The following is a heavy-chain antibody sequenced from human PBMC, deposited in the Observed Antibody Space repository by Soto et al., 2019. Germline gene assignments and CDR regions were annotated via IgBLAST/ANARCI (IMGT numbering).Heavy chain of an antibody. CDR1: GYTFTSYG. V-gene: IGHV1-18*01. CDR3: ARNTDRTYDGMDV. CDR2: ISAYNGNT. Sequence: QVQLVQSGAEVKKPGASVKVSCKASGYTFTSYGISWVRQAPGQGLEWMGWISAYNGNTNYAQKRQGRVTMTTDTSPRTAYLELRSLISDETAGYYCARNTDRTYDGMDVWGQGTTVTLPS. J-gene: IGHJ6*02. D-gene: IGHD2-8*01.